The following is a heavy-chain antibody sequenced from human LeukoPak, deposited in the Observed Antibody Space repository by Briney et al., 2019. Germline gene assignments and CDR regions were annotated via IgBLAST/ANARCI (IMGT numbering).Heavy chain of an antibody. CDR2: ISSSGSTI. Sequence: GGSLRLSCDASGFSLRTYSMNWVRQAPGKGLEWVSYISSSGSTIYYADSVKGRFTISRDNTKNSLYLQMNSLRAEDTAVYYCARDRVYSGYDLGYWGQGTLVTVSS. CDR3: ARDRVYSGYDLGY. CDR1: GFSLRTYS. J-gene: IGHJ4*02. D-gene: IGHD5-12*01. V-gene: IGHV3-48*04.